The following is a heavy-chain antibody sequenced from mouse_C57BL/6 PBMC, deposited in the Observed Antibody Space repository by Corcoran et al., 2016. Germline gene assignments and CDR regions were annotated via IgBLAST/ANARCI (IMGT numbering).Heavy chain of an antibody. CDR2: IFPGSGNT. D-gene: IGHD1-1*02. CDR1: GYTFTDYY. J-gene: IGHJ1*03. V-gene: IGHV1-76*01. Sequence: VQLQQSGPELVRPGASVKLSCKASGYTFTDYYINWVKQRPGQGLEWIARIFPGSGNTYYNEKFKGKATLTVEKSPSTAYMQLSSLTSDDSAVYFCARRWLLSYWYFDGWGTGTTVTVSS. CDR3: ARRWLLSYWYFDG.